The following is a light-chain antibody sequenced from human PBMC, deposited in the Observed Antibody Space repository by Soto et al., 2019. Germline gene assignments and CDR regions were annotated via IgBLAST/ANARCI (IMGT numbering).Light chain of an antibody. Sequence: ALTQPASVSGSPGQSITISCSGSSVDIGGHKYVSWYQQHPGKAPKLIIYDLTNRPSGVSNRFSGSKSGNTASLTISGLQAEDEADYYCTSDTTSLYVFGRGTKVTVL. CDR3: TSDTTSLYV. CDR2: DLT. J-gene: IGLJ1*01. V-gene: IGLV2-14*01. CDR1: SVDIGGHKY.